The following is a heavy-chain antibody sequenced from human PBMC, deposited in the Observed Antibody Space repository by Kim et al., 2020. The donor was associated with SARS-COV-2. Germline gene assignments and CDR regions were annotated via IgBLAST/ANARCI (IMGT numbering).Heavy chain of an antibody. CDR1: GFTFSTCW. V-gene: IGHV3-74*01. CDR3: VRGSYGGNPNYFDY. Sequence: GGSLRLSCVASGFTFSTCWMHWVRQAPGKGLVWVSRITGDGTGSNYADFVEGRLTMSRDNAKNTVYLQMNSLRPEDTAVYYCVRGSYGGNPNYFDYWGQGTLVTVSS. D-gene: IGHD4-17*01. CDR2: ITGDGTGS. J-gene: IGHJ4*02.